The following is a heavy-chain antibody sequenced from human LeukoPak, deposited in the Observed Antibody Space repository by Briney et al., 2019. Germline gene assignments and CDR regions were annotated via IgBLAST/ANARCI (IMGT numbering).Heavy chain of an antibody. CDR1: GFTFSSYE. Sequence: PGGSLRLSCAASGFTFSSYEMNWVRQPPGKGLEWLSYISSSGNTIYYADSVKDRFTTSRDNAKNSMYLQMSSLRAEDTAIYYCARDSYGTEDFDYWGQGTLVTVSS. CDR2: ISSSGNTI. V-gene: IGHV3-48*03. D-gene: IGHD5-18*01. J-gene: IGHJ4*02. CDR3: ARDSYGTEDFDY.